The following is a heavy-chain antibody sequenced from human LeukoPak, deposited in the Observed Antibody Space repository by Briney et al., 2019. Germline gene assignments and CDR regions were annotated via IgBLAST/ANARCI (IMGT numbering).Heavy chain of an antibody. Sequence: ASVKVSCETSGYTFTGYWLCWGRPAPRQGLEWMGWFNPSSGVTNYVQKFQSSVTMTTDTSLSTAYMELSRLRSDGTAVYYCATTTSNWDYIDYWGQGTLVTVSS. V-gene: IGHV1-2*02. J-gene: IGHJ4*02. CDR1: GYTFTGYW. CDR2: FNPSSGVT. D-gene: IGHD6-13*01. CDR3: ATTTSNWDYIDY.